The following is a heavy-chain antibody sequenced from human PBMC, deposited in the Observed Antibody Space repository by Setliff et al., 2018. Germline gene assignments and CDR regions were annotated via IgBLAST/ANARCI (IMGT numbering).Heavy chain of an antibody. V-gene: IGHV1-18*01. Sequence: ASVKVSCKSSGFTFTDYGITWVRQVPGQGLEWMGWINNYSFKTNYPQNFLGRVTVTTDTSTGTAYMELGSLTSDDSAIYYCARSSRSGYYHNRDPFDIWGQGTRVTVSS. CDR3: ARSSRSGYYHNRDPFDI. CDR1: GFTFTDYG. CDR2: INNYSFKT. D-gene: IGHD5-12*01. J-gene: IGHJ3*02.